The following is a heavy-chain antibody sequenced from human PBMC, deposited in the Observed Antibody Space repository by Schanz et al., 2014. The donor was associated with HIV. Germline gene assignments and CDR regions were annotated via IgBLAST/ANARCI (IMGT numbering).Heavy chain of an antibody. Sequence: EVQLVESGGRLVQPGRSLRLSCAASGFTFDDFAMHWVRQAPGKGLEWVSSISWNSGIIGYADSVKGRVSISRDNAKNSLYLQIISLTAEGTAMYYSAKDSVVRRVIPFYFDYGGQGALVTVSS. V-gene: IGHV3-9*01. CDR3: AKDSVVRRVIPFYFDY. CDR2: ISWNSGII. D-gene: IGHD3-10*01. J-gene: IGHJ4*02. CDR1: GFTFDDFA.